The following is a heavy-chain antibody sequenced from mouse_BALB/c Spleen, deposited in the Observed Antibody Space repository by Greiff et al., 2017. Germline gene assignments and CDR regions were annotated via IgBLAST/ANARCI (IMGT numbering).Heavy chain of an antibody. CDR3: ARTSYYGSSSLDY. V-gene: IGHV1-14*01. CDR2: INPYNDGT. D-gene: IGHD1-1*01. J-gene: IGHJ2*01. Sequence: EVKLMESGPELVKPGASVKMSCKASGYTFTSYVMHWVKQKPGQGLEWIGYINPYNDGTKYNEKFKGKATLTSDKSSSTAYMELSSLTSEDSAVYYCARTSYYGSSSLDYWGQGTTLTVSS. CDR1: GYTFTSYV.